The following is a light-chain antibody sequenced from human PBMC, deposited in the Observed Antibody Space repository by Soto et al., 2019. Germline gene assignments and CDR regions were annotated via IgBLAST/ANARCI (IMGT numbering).Light chain of an antibody. J-gene: IGLJ2*01. V-gene: IGLV1-47*02. Sequence: QPVLTQPPSASGTPGQRVTISCSGTNSNIGSNFVYWYQHLPGTTPKLLVFSYNQRPSGVPDRFSGSKSGSSASLAITGLQPDDEADYYCQSYDTSLSGLLFGGGTKLTVL. CDR3: QSYDTSLSGLL. CDR2: SYN. CDR1: NSNIGSNF.